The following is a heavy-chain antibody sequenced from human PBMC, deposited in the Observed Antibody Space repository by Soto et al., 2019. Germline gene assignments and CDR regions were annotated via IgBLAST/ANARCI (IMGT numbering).Heavy chain of an antibody. Sequence: GGSLRLSCTASGFTFGDYAMSWFRQAPGKGLEWVGFIRSKAYGGTTEYAASVKGRFTISRDDSKSIAYLQMNSLKTEDTAVYYCTQYYDFWSGYSFGDVWGKGTTVTVSS. J-gene: IGHJ6*04. CDR1: GFTFGDYA. D-gene: IGHD3-3*01. CDR2: IRSKAYGGTT. CDR3: TQYYDFWSGYSFGDV. V-gene: IGHV3-49*03.